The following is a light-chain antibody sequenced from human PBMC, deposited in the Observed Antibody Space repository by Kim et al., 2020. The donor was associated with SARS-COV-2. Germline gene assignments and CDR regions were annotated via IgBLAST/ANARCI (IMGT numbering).Light chain of an antibody. V-gene: IGKV3-11*01. J-gene: IGKJ4*01. CDR3: QQRNSWPPAVT. CDR2: DAS. Sequence: PEERATLSCRASQNIDTYLAWYQQRPGQAPRLLVYDASNRATSVPDRFSGSGSGTDFTLTISSLEPEDFSIYYCQQRNSWPPAVTFGGGTKVDIK. CDR1: QNIDTY.